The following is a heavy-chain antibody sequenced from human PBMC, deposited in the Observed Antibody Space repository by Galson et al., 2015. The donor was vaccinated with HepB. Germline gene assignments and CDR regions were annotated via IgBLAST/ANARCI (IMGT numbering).Heavy chain of an antibody. V-gene: IGHV1-24*01. CDR2: FDPEDGET. Sequence: SVKVSCKVSGYTLTELSMHWVRQAPGKGLEWMGGFDPEDGETIYAQKFQGRVTMTEDTSTDTAYMELSSLRSEDTAVYYCATKLSYSSGFFGAFDIWGQGTMVTVSS. CDR3: ATKLSYSSGFFGAFDI. D-gene: IGHD6-19*01. J-gene: IGHJ3*02. CDR1: GYTLTELS.